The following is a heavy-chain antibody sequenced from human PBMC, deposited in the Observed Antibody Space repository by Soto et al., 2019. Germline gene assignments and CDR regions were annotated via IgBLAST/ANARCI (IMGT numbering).Heavy chain of an antibody. V-gene: IGHV4-39*07. CDR3: ARDSSFCISPTCYFARTTYYYYYGMDV. CDR2: IYYSGST. D-gene: IGHD2-2*01. CDR1: GGSISSSSYY. J-gene: IGHJ6*02. Sequence: ETLSLTCTVSGGSISSSSYYWGWIRQPPGKGLEWIGSIYYSGSTYYNPSLKSRVTISVDTSKNQFSLKLSSVTAADTAVYYCARDSSFCISPTCYFARTTYYYYYGMDVWGQGTTVTVSS.